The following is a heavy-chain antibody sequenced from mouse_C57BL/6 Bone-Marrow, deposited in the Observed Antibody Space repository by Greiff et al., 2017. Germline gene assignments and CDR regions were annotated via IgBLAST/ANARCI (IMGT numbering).Heavy chain of an antibody. CDR1: GFTFTSYW. CDR3: AAYYSNYEAMDY. J-gene: IGHJ4*01. CDR2: IDPSDSYT. D-gene: IGHD2-5*01. V-gene: IGHV1-50*01. Sequence: QVQLQQPGAELVKPGASVKLSCKASGFTFTSYWMQWVKQRPGQGLEWFGAIDPSDSYTNSNQKFKGKAPFTVDTSPSPAYIQLSTLTSEDAAAYYSAAYYSNYEAMDYWGQGTSVTVSS.